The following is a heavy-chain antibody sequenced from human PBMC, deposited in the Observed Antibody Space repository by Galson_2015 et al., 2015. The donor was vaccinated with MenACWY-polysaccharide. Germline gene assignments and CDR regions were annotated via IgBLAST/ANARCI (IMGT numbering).Heavy chain of an antibody. CDR2: INHAGRT. J-gene: IGHJ4*02. CDR3: ARAWSSGYYSDY. D-gene: IGHD3-22*01. CDR1: GGSFTNYF. V-gene: IGHV4-34*01. Sequence: SETLSLTCAVYGGSFTNYFWTWIRQSPEKGLEWIAEINHAGRTTYNPTLRSRVTVSVDPSKNQFSINLTPVTAADTAVYYCARAWSSGYYSDYWGQGIPVTISS.